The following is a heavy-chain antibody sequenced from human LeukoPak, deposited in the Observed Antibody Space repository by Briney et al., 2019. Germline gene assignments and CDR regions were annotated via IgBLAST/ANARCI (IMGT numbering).Heavy chain of an antibody. V-gene: IGHV4-34*01. CDR1: GGSFSGYY. CDR2: INHSGST. CDR3: ARADPDAFDI. J-gene: IGHJ3*02. Sequence: PSETLSLTCAVYGGSFSGYYWSWIRQPPGKGLEWIGEINHSGSTNYNPSLKSRVTISVDTSKNQFSLKLSSVTAADTAVYYCARADPDAFDIWGQGTMVTVSP.